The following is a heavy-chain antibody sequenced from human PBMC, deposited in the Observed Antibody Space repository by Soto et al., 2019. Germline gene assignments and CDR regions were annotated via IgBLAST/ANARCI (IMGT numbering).Heavy chain of an antibody. D-gene: IGHD3-22*01. J-gene: IGHJ4*02. Sequence: NPSETLSLTCTVSGASISSYYWNWIRQPPGKGLEWIGYIHYSGSTDHHPSLKSRVTISVGTSRNQFSLKLSSVTAADTAVYYCARDTRSYDSSGYFYFDYWGQGALVTVSS. V-gene: IGHV4-59*01. CDR3: ARDTRSYDSSGYFYFDY. CDR2: IHYSGST. CDR1: GASISSYY.